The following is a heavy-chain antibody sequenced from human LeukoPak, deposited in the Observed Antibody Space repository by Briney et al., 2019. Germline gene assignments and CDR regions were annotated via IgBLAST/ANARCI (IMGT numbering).Heavy chain of an antibody. CDR1: GGSISSYY. D-gene: IGHD4-23*01. J-gene: IGHJ4*02. CDR2: VYYSGTT. V-gene: IGHV4-59*12. Sequence: SETLSLTCTVSGGSISSYYWSWIQQPPGKGLEWIGYVYYSGTTYYNPSLKSRVSISVDTSKNQFSLRLSSVTAADTAVYYCARYGGNAHDYWGQGTLVTVSS. CDR3: ARYGGNAHDY.